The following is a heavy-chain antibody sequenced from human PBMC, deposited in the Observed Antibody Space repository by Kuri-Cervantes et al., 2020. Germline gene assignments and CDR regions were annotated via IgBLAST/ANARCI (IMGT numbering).Heavy chain of an antibody. CDR1: GFTFSSYA. Sequence: GGSLRLSCAASGFTFSSYAMHWVRQAPGKGLEWVAVISYDGSNKYYADSVKGRFTISRDNSKNTLYLQMSSLRSEDTAVYYCATTSGRRSYNWFDPWGQGTLVTVSS. V-gene: IGHV3-30*04. J-gene: IGHJ5*02. CDR2: ISYDGSNK. D-gene: IGHD3-10*01. CDR3: ATTSGRRSYNWFDP.